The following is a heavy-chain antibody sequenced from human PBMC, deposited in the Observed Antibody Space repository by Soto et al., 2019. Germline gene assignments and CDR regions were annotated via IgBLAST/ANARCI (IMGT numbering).Heavy chain of an antibody. CDR3: AGGGYCGGTSCTVNWFDP. CDR1: GGSFSGFY. Sequence: SETLSLTCAVYGGSFSGFYWSWIRQPPGKGLEWIGYIYYSGSTNYNPSLESRITISVDTSKNLFSLKLSSVTAEDTALFYCAGGGYCGGTSCTVNWFDPWGQGTLVTVSS. J-gene: IGHJ5*02. CDR2: IYYSGST. V-gene: IGHV4-59*01. D-gene: IGHD2-2*01.